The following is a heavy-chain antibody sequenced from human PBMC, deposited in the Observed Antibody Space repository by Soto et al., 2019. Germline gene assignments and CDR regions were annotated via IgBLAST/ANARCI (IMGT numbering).Heavy chain of an antibody. D-gene: IGHD2-8*01. CDR1: GGSLKNYA. V-gene: IGHV1-69*12. Sequence: QVQLVQSGAEVKKPGSSVKVSCKVSGGSLKNYAISWVRQARGQGLEWMGGIIPAFGSMSYAEKFQGRVTIIADESTGTVYLHLRRLRPEDTAVYYCADLSLGYCTTTTCPPDYWGQGTLVTVSS. J-gene: IGHJ4*02. CDR2: IIPAFGSM. CDR3: ADLSLGYCTTTTCPPDY.